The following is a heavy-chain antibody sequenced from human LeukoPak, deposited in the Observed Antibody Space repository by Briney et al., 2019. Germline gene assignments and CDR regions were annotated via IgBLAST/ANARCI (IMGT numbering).Heavy chain of an antibody. Sequence: PGGSLRLSCAASGFSFSSQWMSWVRQAPGKGLEWVAIVNQGGTGRYYVDSVKGRFTISRDNAENSLYLQMNSLRAEDTAVYYCAKDAVVPAAWSRDDAFDIWGQGTMVTVSS. CDR2: VNQGGTGR. V-gene: IGHV3-7*01. CDR1: GFSFSSQW. CDR3: AKDAVVPAAWSRDDAFDI. J-gene: IGHJ3*02. D-gene: IGHD2-2*01.